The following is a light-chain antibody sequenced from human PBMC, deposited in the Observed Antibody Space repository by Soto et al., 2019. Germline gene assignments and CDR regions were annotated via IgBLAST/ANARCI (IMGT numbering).Light chain of an antibody. CDR1: QSVNSH. Sequence: EIVVTQSPATLSLSPGERATLSCRASQSVNSHLAWYQQKPGQAPRLLIYGASTRATGIPAKFSGSGSGTEFTLTISSLQSEDFAVYYCQQYNKWPRTFGQGTKVDIK. CDR2: GAS. J-gene: IGKJ1*01. V-gene: IGKV3D-15*01. CDR3: QQYNKWPRT.